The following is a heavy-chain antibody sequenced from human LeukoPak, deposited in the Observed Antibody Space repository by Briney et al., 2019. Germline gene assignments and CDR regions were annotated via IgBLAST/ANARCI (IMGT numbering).Heavy chain of an antibody. CDR3: AKDVGSGYYWTYFDY. CDR1: GFTFSSYA. V-gene: IGHV3-23*01. Sequence: PGGSLRLSCAASGFTFSSYAMSWVRQAPGKGLEWVSVLSGSGGSTYYADSVKGRFTISRDNSKNTLYLQMNSLRAEDTAVYYCAKDVGSGYYWTYFDYWGQGTLVTVSS. D-gene: IGHD3-22*01. J-gene: IGHJ4*02. CDR2: LSGSGGST.